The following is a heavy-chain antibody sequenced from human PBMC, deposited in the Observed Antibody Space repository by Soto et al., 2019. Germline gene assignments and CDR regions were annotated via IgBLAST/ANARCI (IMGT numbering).Heavy chain of an antibody. J-gene: IGHJ6*02. V-gene: IGHV3-23*01. Sequence: EVQVLESGGGLVQPGGSLRLSCAASGFTFSSHGMSWVRQAPGKGLEWVSGISGSGDSTHYADSVKGRFTISRDYSKNTLYLQMNSLRAEDTAVYYCAKHAGGSYYSPMDVWGQGTTVAVAS. CDR1: GFTFSSHG. CDR3: AKHAGGSYYSPMDV. CDR2: ISGSGDST. D-gene: IGHD1-26*01.